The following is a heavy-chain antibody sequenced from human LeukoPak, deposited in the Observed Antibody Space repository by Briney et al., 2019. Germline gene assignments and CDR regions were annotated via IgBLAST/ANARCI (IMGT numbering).Heavy chain of an antibody. V-gene: IGHV4-34*01. CDR1: GGSFSGYY. D-gene: IGHD1-1*01. CDR3: AGHYWNYFDY. J-gene: IGHJ4*02. CDR2: INHSGST. Sequence: SETLSLTCAVYGGSFSGYYWSWIRQPPGKGLEWIGEINHSGSTNYNPSLKSRVTISVDTSKNQFSLKLSSVTAADTAVYYCAGHYWNYFDYWGQGTLVTVSS.